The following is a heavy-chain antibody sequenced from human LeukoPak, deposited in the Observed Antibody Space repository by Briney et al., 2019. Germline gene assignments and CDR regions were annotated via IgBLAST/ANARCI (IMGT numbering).Heavy chain of an antibody. Sequence: PSETLSLTCAVYGGSFSGYYWSWIRQPPGKGLEWIGEINHSGSTNYNPSLKSRVTISVDTSKNQFSLKLSSVTAADTAVYYCARGAGGYSYGYFFDYWGQGTLATVSS. CDR1: GGSFSGYY. CDR2: INHSGST. J-gene: IGHJ4*02. V-gene: IGHV4-34*01. D-gene: IGHD5-18*01. CDR3: ARGAGGYSYGYFFDY.